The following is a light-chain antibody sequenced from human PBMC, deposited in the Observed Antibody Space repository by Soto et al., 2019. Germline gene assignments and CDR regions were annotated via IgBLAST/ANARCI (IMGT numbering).Light chain of an antibody. Sequence: EIVLTQSPGTLSLSPGETATLSCRASQSVARDLTWYQQKPGQAPRLLIYGASTRATGIPARFSGSGSGTEFALTISSLQPEDFATYYCQQAINFPLTFGGGTKVDIK. CDR1: QSVARD. CDR2: GAS. CDR3: QQAINFPLT. V-gene: IGKV3-15*01. J-gene: IGKJ4*01.